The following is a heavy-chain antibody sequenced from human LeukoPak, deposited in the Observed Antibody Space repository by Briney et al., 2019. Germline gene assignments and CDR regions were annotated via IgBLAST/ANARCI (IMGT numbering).Heavy chain of an antibody. CDR1: GDSVSGYY. CDR3: ARGRYSSSWYTWFDP. D-gene: IGHD6-13*01. CDR2: THHSGNT. J-gene: IGHJ5*02. Sequence: SETLSLTCIVSGDSVSGYYWNWIRQPPGKGLEWLGYTHHSGNTLYNPSLKSRVTTSVDTSKNQFSLSLSSVTAADTAVYYCARGRYSSSWYTWFDPWGQGTLVTVSS. V-gene: IGHV4-59*02.